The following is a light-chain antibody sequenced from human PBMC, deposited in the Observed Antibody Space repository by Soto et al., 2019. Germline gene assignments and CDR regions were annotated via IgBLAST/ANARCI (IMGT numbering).Light chain of an antibody. CDR1: QSVRSNS. V-gene: IGKV3-20*01. J-gene: IGKJ4*01. CDR3: QKYGTSPLT. CDR2: GAS. Sequence: EIVLTQSPRTLSLSPGESATLSCTASQSVRSNSLAWYQQKPGQAPRLLMFGASGRATGTPPRFSGRGSGTVFTRTISRLEPEDFAVYYCQKYGTSPLTFGGGTKVDI.